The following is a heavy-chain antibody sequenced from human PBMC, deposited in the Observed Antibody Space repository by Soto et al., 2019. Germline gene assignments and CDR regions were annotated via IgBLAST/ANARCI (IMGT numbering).Heavy chain of an antibody. J-gene: IGHJ4*02. Sequence: QVQLVQSEAEVKKPGASVKVSCKASGYTFINHGISWVRQAPGQGLEWMGWISGSNGNTKYAQKFQGRVTMTTETSTSTANRELRNLRSDDTAVYFCARDFFPLAYYFDPWGQGTLVTVSS. CDR1: GYTFINHG. V-gene: IGHV1-18*04. CDR2: ISGSNGNT. CDR3: ARDFFPLAYYFDP. D-gene: IGHD3-3*01.